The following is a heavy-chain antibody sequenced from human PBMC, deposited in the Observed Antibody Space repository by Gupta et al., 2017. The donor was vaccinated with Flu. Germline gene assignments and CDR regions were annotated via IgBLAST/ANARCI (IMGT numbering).Heavy chain of an antibody. CDR1: GGSFSGYY. D-gene: IGHD6-13*01. J-gene: IGHJ6*03. CDR3: ARGLSIAAAGFVATCYMDV. V-gene: IGHV4-34*01. Sequence: QVQLQQWGAGLLKPSETLSLTCAVYGGSFSGYYWSWIRQPPGKGLEWIGEINHSGSTNYNPSLKSRVTISVDTSKNQFSLKLSSVTAADTAVYYCARGLSIAAAGFVATCYMDVWGKGTTVTVSS. CDR2: INHSGST.